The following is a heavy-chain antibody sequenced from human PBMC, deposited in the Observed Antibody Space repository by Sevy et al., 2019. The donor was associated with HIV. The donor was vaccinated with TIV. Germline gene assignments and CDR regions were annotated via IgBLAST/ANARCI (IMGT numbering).Heavy chain of an antibody. J-gene: IGHJ1*01. CDR1: GYTFTNYH. D-gene: IGHD1-26*01. CDR3: ARAPSGSQGPGQYFHH. V-gene: IGHV1-18*01. CDR2: ITAYNGNT. Sequence: ASVKVSCKASGYTFTNYHITWVHQAPGQGLEWMGWITAYNGNTNYAQRLQGRVTMTTDTSTRTAYMELRSLGSDDTAVYYCARAPSGSQGPGQYFHHWGQGTLVTVSS.